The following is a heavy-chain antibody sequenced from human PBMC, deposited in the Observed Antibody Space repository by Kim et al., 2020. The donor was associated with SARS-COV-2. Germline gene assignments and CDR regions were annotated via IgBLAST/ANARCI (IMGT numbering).Heavy chain of an antibody. V-gene: IGHV1-46*01. Sequence: ASVKVSCKASGYTFTSYYMHWVLQAPGQGLEWMGIINPSGVSASYAQKLQGRVTMTRDTSTSTVYMELSSLRSEDTAVYYCARGHLTIFGVVQEVYWGQGTLVTVSS. D-gene: IGHD3-3*01. J-gene: IGHJ4*02. CDR1: GYTFTSYY. CDR3: ARGHLTIFGVVQEVY. CDR2: INPSGVSA.